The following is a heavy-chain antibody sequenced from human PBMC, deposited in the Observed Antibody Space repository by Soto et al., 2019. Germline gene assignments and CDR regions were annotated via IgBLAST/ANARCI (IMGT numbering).Heavy chain of an antibody. CDR2: MNGSGSGR. D-gene: IGHD3-10*01. Sequence: GGSLRLSCAASGFTFSSYAMSWVRQAPGKGLEWVSAMNGSGSGRYYADSVKGRFTISRDNSKNTLYLQMNSLRAEDTAVYYCARATGADKEDYWGQGTLVTVSS. CDR3: ARATGADKEDY. J-gene: IGHJ4*02. CDR1: GFTFSSYA. V-gene: IGHV3-23*01.